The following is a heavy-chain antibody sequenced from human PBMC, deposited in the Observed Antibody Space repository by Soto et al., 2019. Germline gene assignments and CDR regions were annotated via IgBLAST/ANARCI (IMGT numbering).Heavy chain of an antibody. D-gene: IGHD3-3*01. CDR1: GYTFTSYD. CDR3: ASGDPYDFWSGYTKNDAFDI. Sequence: ASVKVSCKASGYTFTSYDINWVRQATGQGLEWMGWMNPNSGNTGYAQKFQGRVTMTRNTSISTAYMELSSLRSEDTAVYYCASGDPYDFWSGYTKNDAFDIWGQGTMVTVSS. V-gene: IGHV1-8*01. CDR2: MNPNSGNT. J-gene: IGHJ3*02.